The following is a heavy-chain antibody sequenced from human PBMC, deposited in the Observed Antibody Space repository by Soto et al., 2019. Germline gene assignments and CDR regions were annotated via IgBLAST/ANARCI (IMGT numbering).Heavy chain of an antibody. D-gene: IGHD5-12*01. CDR1: GGSISSGGYS. J-gene: IGHJ4*02. Sequence: SETLSLTCAVSGGSISSGGYSWSWIRQPPGKGLEWIGYIYHSGSTYYNPSLKSRVTIFADTSKNQFSLTVTSVTAADTAVYYCASRIVATATFDYWGQGTLVTVSS. CDR3: ASRIVATATFDY. CDR2: IYHSGST. V-gene: IGHV4-30-2*01.